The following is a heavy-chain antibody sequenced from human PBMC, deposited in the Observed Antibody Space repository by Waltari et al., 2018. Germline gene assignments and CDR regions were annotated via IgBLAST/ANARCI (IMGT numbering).Heavy chain of an antibody. D-gene: IGHD3-3*01. CDR1: GYTFSDYG. J-gene: IGHJ5*02. CDR2: ISGTKGHT. CDR3: ARERHRLMEEGYLMALDP. Sequence: QVQLVQSGAEVKKPGASVKVSCKASGYTFSDYGISWVRQAPGQGLEWMGWISGTKGHTNQGQKFQGRLIMTEDTSATTVYMELTYLTSDDTAVYYCARERHRLMEEGYLMALDPWGQGTLVTVSS. V-gene: IGHV1-18*01.